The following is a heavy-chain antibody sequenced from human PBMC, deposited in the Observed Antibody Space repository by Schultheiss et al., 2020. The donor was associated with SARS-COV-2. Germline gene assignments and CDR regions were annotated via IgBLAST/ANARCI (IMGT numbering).Heavy chain of an antibody. CDR2: ISSNGGST. V-gene: IGHV3-64*04. J-gene: IGHJ4*02. D-gene: IGHD1-26*01. CDR3: ARGELLLDDDY. Sequence: GGSLRLSCAASGFTFSDYYMSWIRQAPGKGLEYVSAISSNGGSTYYADSVKGRFTISRDNSKNTLYLQMNSLRAEDTAVYYCARGELLLDDDYWGQGTLVTVSS. CDR1: GFTFSDYY.